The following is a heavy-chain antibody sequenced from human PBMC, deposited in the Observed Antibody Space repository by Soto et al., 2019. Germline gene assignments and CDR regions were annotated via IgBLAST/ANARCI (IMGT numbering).Heavy chain of an antibody. CDR3: ARAIPTYSNYVDYFDY. CDR2: IYYSGST. J-gene: IGHJ4*02. D-gene: IGHD4-4*01. Sequence: SETLSLTCTVSGGSISSGGYYWSWIRQHPGKGLEWIGYIYYSGSTYYNPSLKSRVTISVDTSKNQFSLKLSSVTAADTAVYYCARAIPTYSNYVDYFDYWGQGTLVTVSS. V-gene: IGHV4-31*03. CDR1: GGSISSGGYY.